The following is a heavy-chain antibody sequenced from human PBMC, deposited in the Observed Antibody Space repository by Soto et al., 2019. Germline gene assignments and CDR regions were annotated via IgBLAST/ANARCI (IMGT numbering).Heavy chain of an antibody. CDR2: IYYSGST. CDR1: GGSISSYY. V-gene: IGHV4-59*01. J-gene: IGHJ6*02. D-gene: IGHD6-13*01. Sequence: PSETLSLTCTVSGGSISSYYWSWIRQPPGKGLEWIGYIYYSGSTNYNPSLRSRVTISVDTSKNQFSLKLSSVTAADTAVYYCARDSPIAGDMGGMDVWGQGTTVTVSS. CDR3: ARDSPIAGDMGGMDV.